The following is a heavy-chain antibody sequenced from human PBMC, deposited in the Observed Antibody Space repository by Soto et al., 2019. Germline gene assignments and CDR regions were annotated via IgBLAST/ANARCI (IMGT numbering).Heavy chain of an antibody. J-gene: IGHJ5*02. Sequence: NPSETLSLTCSVSGGSISSSSYFWGWIRQPPGKGLEWIGSIYYSGSTYYNPSLKSRVTISVDTSKNQFSLKLTSVTAADTAVYYCARSVFPWGQGTLVTVSS. CDR2: IYYSGST. CDR3: ARSVFP. CDR1: GGSISSSSYF. V-gene: IGHV4-39*07.